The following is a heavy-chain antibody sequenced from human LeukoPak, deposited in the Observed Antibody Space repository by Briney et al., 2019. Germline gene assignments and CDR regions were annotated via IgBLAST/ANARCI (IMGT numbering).Heavy chain of an antibody. CDR3: ARHGRGSKLGYCSGGSCRATNYYMDV. CDR1: GGSFSGYY. D-gene: IGHD2-15*01. CDR2: INHSGST. J-gene: IGHJ6*03. V-gene: IGHV4-34*01. Sequence: PSETLSLTCAVYGGSFSGYYWSWIRQPPGKWLEWLGEINHSGSTNYNPSLKSRVTISVDTSKNQFSLKLSSVTAADTAVYYCARHGRGSKLGYCSGGSCRATNYYMDVWGKGTTVTVSS.